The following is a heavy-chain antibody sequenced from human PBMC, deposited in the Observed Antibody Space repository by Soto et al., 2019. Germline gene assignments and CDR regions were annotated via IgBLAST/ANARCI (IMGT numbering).Heavy chain of an antibody. V-gene: IGHV1-46*01. Sequence: ASVKVSCKASGCTFTSYYMHWVRQAPGQGLEWMGIINPSGGSTSYAQKFQGRVTMTRDTSTSTVYMELSSLRSEDTAVYYCAREGTTVPHDYYWGQGTLVTVSS. CDR3: AREGTTVPHDYY. CDR1: GCTFTSYY. J-gene: IGHJ4*02. D-gene: IGHD4-4*01. CDR2: INPSGGST.